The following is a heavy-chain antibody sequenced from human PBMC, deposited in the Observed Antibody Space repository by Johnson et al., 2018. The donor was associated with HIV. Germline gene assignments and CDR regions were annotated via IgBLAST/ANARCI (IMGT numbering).Heavy chain of an antibody. D-gene: IGHD3-3*01. CDR3: ARGPILEWLSGDGFDM. J-gene: IGHJ3*02. Sequence: QVQLVESGGGLVKPGGSLRLSCAASGFTFSDYALHWVRQTPGKRLEWVAVISYDGTNADYVDSVKGRFTLSRDNAKNTLDLQMNSLRVEDTAMYYCARGPILEWLSGDGFDMWGQGTKVTV. CDR2: ISYDGTNA. V-gene: IGHV3-30-3*01. CDR1: GFTFSDYA.